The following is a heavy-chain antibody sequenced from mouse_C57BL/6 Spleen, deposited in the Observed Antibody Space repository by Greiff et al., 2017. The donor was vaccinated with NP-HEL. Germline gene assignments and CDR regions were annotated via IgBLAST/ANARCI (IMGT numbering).Heavy chain of an antibody. Sequence: QVQLQQPGAELVKPGASVKVSCKASGYTFTSYWMHWVKQRPGQGLEWIGGIHPSDSATNYNQKFKGKATLTVDKSSSTAYMQLSSLTSEDSAVYYCAIGPFDYWGQGTTLTVSS. J-gene: IGHJ2*01. CDR3: AIGPFDY. V-gene: IGHV1-74*01. CDR2: IHPSDSAT. CDR1: GYTFTSYW.